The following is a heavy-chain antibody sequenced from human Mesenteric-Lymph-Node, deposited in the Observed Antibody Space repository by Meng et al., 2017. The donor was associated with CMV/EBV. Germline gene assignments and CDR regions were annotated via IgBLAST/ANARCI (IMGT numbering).Heavy chain of an antibody. J-gene: IGHJ4*02. D-gene: IGHD1-26*01. Sequence: ASVKVSCKASGYTFTGYYMHWVRQAPGQGLEWMGWINPNSGGTNYAQKFQGRVTMTRDTSISTAYMELSRLRSDDTAVYYCAKERPFNRVAAVGYYDYWGQGTLVTVSS. CDR1: GYTFTGYY. CDR2: INPNSGGT. CDR3: AKERPFNRVAAVGYYDY. V-gene: IGHV1-2*02.